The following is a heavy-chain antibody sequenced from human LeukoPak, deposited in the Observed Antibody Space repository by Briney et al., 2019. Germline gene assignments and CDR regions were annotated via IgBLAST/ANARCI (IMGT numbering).Heavy chain of an antibody. CDR2: IIPIFDTA. D-gene: IGHD4-17*01. CDR1: GGTFSSYA. Sequence: ASVKVSCKASGGTFSSYAISWVRQAPGQGLEWMGGIIPIFDTATYAQKFQGRVTITADESTSTVYMELSSLRSEDTAMYFCARAGPEADDYGDYRYYYYMDVWGKGTTVSISS. J-gene: IGHJ6*03. V-gene: IGHV1-69*13. CDR3: ARAGPEADDYGDYRYYYYMDV.